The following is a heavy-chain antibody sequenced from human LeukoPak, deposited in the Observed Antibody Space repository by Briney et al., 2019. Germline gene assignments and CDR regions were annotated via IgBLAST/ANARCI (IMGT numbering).Heavy chain of an antibody. V-gene: IGHV4-34*01. CDR2: INHSGST. CDR3: ARGAPYDFWSGLFLGYYYYMDV. Sequence: SETLSLTCAVYGGSFSGYYWSWIRQPPGKGQEWIGEINHSGSTNYNPSLKSRVTISVDTSKNQFSLKLSSVTAADTAVYYCARGAPYDFWSGLFLGYYYYMDVWGKGTTVTVSS. D-gene: IGHD3-3*01. J-gene: IGHJ6*03. CDR1: GGSFSGYY.